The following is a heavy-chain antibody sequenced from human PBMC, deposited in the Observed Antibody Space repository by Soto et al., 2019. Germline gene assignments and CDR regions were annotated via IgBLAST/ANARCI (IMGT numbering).Heavy chain of an antibody. CDR3: AGQGDFYQAFDS. CDR2: VYYTGST. V-gene: IGHV4-39*01. Sequence: PSDTLSLTCPVSGVSISDTTYYWGWIRQPPAKGLEWIGSVYYTGSTYWNPSLKSRVTISVDTAQNQLSLKLTSVTAAATAVYSCAGQGDFYQAFDSWGQGTLVTVSS. J-gene: IGHJ4*02. D-gene: IGHD2-21*01. CDR1: GVSISDTTYY.